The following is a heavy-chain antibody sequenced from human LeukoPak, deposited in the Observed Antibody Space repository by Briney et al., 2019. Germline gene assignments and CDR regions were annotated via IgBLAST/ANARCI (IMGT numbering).Heavy chain of an antibody. CDR2: SSNNGST. CDR1: GGSITTYY. D-gene: IGHD3-10*01. V-gene: IGHV4-59*08. J-gene: IGHJ3*02. Sequence: SETLSLTCTVSGGSITTYYWSWVRQPPGKGLEWIGYSSNNGSTKYNPSLKSRVTISVDTSMNQFPLRLKSMTAADTAVYYCARRGPGGRAFDIWGQGTMVPVSS. CDR3: ARRGPGGRAFDI.